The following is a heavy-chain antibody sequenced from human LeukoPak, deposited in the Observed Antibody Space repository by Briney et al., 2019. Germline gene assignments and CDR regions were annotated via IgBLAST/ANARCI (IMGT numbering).Heavy chain of an antibody. CDR1: GFSFRSYF. V-gene: IGHV3-74*03. D-gene: IGHD1-7*01. J-gene: IGHJ4*02. CDR2: INPYGSDT. CDR3: VAHNWNYPEY. Sequence: GGSLRLSCAASGFSFRSYFVYWVRQAPGKGLVWVSRINPYGSDTEYADSVKGRFTISRDNAKNTLYMQMNSLREEDTAVYYCVAHNWNYPEYWGQGTLVTVSS.